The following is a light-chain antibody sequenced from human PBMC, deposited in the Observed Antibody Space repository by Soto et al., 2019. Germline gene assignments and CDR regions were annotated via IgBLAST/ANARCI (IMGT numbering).Light chain of an antibody. CDR3: QHYGGSAT. J-gene: IGKJ5*01. CDR1: RSVSTD. CDR2: GAS. Sequence: EIVMTQSPATLSVSPGERASLSCRASRSVSTDLAWYQQKPAQAPRLLIYGASTRATGIPARFSGGGSGTEFTLTINRLEPEDFAVYYCQHYGGSATFGQGTRLEIK. V-gene: IGKV3-15*01.